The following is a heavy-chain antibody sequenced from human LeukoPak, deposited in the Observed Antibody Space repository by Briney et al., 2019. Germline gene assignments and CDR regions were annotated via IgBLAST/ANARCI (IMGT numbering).Heavy chain of an antibody. CDR3: ARAYDGIDY. D-gene: IGHD3-22*01. CDR2: ISSSSSYI. J-gene: IGHJ4*02. V-gene: IGHV3-21*01. Sequence: GGSLRLSCAASGFTVSSNYMSWVRQAPGKGLEWVSSISSSSSYIYYADSVKGRFTISRDNAKNSLYLQMNSLRAEDTAVYYCARAYDGIDYWGQGTLVTVSS. CDR1: GFTVSSNY.